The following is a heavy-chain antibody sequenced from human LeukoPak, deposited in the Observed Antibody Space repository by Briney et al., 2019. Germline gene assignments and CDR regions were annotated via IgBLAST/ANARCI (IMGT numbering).Heavy chain of an antibody. Sequence: GGSLRLSCTTSGFTFGDYAMSWGRQAPGKGLEWVANIKEDASEKYYVDAVKGRVTVSRDNAKNSLYLQMSSLRNEDTAVYYCARDGRSRMVSAWGKGTPVTVSS. CDR2: IKEDASEK. J-gene: IGHJ6*04. V-gene: IGHV3-7*01. D-gene: IGHD2-15*01. CDR1: GFTFGDYA. CDR3: ARDGRSRMVSA.